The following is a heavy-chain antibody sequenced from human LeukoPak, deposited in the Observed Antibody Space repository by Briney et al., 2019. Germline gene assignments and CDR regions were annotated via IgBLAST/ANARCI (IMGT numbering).Heavy chain of an antibody. CDR1: GFTFSTCA. V-gene: IGHV3-23*01. D-gene: IGHD4-23*01. Sequence: PGGSLRLSCAASGFTFSTCAMSWVRQAPGKGLERVSAISVSGTGTYYADSVKGRFTISRDNSKNTLYLEMKNLRAEDTAVYYCASHPRSGGNFDYWGQGTLVTVSS. J-gene: IGHJ4*02. CDR3: ASHPRSGGNFDY. CDR2: ISVSGTGT.